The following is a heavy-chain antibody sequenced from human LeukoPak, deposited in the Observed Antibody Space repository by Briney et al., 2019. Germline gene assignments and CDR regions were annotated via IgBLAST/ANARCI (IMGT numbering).Heavy chain of an antibody. CDR1: GGSISSYY. D-gene: IGHD3-10*01. J-gene: IGHJ4*02. V-gene: IGHV4-59*01. CDR2: IYYSGST. Sequence: PSETLSLTCTVSGGSISSYYWSWIRQPPGKGLEWIGYIYYSGSTNYNPSLKSRVTISVDTSKNQFSLKLSSVTAADTAVYYCARDRASGSGKYYFDYWGQGTLVTVS. CDR3: ARDRASGSGKYYFDY.